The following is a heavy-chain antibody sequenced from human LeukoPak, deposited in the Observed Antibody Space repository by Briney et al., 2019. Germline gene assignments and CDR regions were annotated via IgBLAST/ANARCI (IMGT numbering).Heavy chain of an antibody. D-gene: IGHD6-25*01. CDR3: ARRVASANDAFDI. CDR2: ISSGSTYI. CDR1: GFTFSSYS. Sequence: GGSLRLSCAASGFTFSSYSMNWVRQAPGKGLEWVSSISSGSTYIYYGDSLKGRFTISRDNAKNSLYLQMNSLRAEDTTVYYCARRVASANDAFDIWGQGTMVTVSS. J-gene: IGHJ3*02. V-gene: IGHV3-21*01.